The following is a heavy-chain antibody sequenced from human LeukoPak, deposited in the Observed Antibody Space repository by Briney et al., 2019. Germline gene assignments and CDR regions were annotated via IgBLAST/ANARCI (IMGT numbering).Heavy chain of an antibody. CDR1: GGSISSYY. Sequence: PSETLSLTCAVSGGSISSYYWSWIRQPPGKGLEWIGYIYYSGSTNYNPSLKSRVTISVDTSKNQSSLKLSSVTAADTAVYYCARSGLTTVSPFDYWGQGTLVTVSS. V-gene: IGHV4-59*01. D-gene: IGHD4-17*01. CDR3: ARSGLTTVSPFDY. J-gene: IGHJ4*02. CDR2: IYYSGST.